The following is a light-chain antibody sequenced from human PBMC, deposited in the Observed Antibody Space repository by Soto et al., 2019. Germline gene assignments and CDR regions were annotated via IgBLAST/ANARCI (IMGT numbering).Light chain of an antibody. Sequence: QSVLTQPPSASGSPGQSVTISCTGTSGDFGGYDYVSWFQHHPGKAPKLMIYDVTKRPSGVPDRFSGSKSGNTASLTISGLQAADEADYYCCSYAGSYTWMFGGGTKLTVL. CDR2: DVT. CDR1: SGDFGGYDY. J-gene: IGLJ3*02. CDR3: CSYAGSYTWM. V-gene: IGLV2-11*01.